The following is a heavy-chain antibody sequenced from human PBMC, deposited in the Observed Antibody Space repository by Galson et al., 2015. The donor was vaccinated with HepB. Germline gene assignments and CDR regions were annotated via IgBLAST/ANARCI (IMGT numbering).Heavy chain of an antibody. CDR2: INPSGGST. CDR1: GGTFTSYY. CDR3: ARAGGVLEYYYDSSGYFGDDAFDI. J-gene: IGHJ3*02. V-gene: IGHV1-46*01. D-gene: IGHD3-22*01. Sequence: SVKVSCKASGGTFTSYYMHWVRQAPGQGLEWMGIINPSGGSTSYAQKFQGRVTMTRDTSTSTVYMELSSLRSEDTAVYYCARAGGVLEYYYDSSGYFGDDAFDIWGQGTMVTVSS.